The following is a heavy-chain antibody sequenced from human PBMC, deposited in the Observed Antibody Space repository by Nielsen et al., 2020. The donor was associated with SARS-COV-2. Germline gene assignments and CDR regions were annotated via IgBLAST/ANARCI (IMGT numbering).Heavy chain of an antibody. CDR3: ARVSQWELQVY. V-gene: IGHV1-24*01. J-gene: IGHJ4*02. Sequence: WVRQAPGQGLEWMGGFDPEDGETIYAQKFQGRVTITADESTSTAYMELSSLRSEDTAVYYCARVSQWELQVYWGQGTLVTVSS. CDR2: FDPEDGET. D-gene: IGHD1-26*01.